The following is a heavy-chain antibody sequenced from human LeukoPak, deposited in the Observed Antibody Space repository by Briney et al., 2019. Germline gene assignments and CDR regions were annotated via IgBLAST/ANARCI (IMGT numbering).Heavy chain of an antibody. V-gene: IGHV4-59*01. D-gene: IGHD6-6*01. Sequence: SETLSLTCTVSSGSISSYYWSWIRQPPGKGLEWIGNIYYSGSTNYNPSLKSRVTISVDTSKNQFSLNLRSVTAADTAVFYCARVHRLVPGPFHIWGQGTMVIVSS. CDR1: SGSISSYY. CDR2: IYYSGST. J-gene: IGHJ3*02. CDR3: ARVHRLVPGPFHI.